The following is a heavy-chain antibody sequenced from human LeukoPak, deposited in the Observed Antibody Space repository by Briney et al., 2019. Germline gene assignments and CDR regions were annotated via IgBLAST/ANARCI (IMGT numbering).Heavy chain of an antibody. CDR1: GFTFSSYS. Sequence: GGSLRLPCAASGFTFSSYSMNWVRQAPGKGLEWVSSISSSSSYIYYAYSVKGRFTISRDNAKNSLYLQMNSLRAEDTAVYYCARDRGYSGYDAFLDYWGQGTLVTVSS. CDR3: ARDRGYSGYDAFLDY. CDR2: ISSSSSYI. D-gene: IGHD5-12*01. J-gene: IGHJ4*02. V-gene: IGHV3-21*01.